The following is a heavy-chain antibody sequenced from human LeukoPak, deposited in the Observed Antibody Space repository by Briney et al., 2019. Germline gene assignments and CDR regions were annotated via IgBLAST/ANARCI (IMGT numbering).Heavy chain of an antibody. Sequence: PGGSLRPSCAASGFTFNNSAMNWVRQAPGKGLEWVSGISGFGGSTYYAPSVKGRLTISRDNFGNMLYLHLDSLRVEDTAIYYCARRSGSSWSSFDYWGQGALVTVSS. D-gene: IGHD6-13*01. CDR2: ISGFGGST. CDR1: GFTFNNSA. CDR3: ARRSGSSWSSFDY. J-gene: IGHJ4*02. V-gene: IGHV3-23*01.